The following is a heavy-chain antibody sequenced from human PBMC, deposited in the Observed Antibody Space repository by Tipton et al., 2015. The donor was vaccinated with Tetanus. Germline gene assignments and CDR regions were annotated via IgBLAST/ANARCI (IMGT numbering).Heavy chain of an antibody. D-gene: IGHD3-22*01. CDR1: GDSISRFY. J-gene: IGHJ4*02. CDR2: IYYSGSA. V-gene: IGHV4-59*01. Sequence: GLVKPSETLSLTCTMSGDSISRFYWSWIRQPPGKGLEWIGHIYYSGSANYNPSLKSRLTISIDTSNDQLSLRLTSVTAADTAIYYCARFSYDSGGFYSYFDSWGRGTLVTVSS. CDR3: ARFSYDSGGFYSYFDS.